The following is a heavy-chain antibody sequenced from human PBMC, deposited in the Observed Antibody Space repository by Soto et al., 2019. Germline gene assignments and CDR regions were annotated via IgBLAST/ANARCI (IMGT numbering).Heavy chain of an antibody. V-gene: IGHV3-15*01. J-gene: IGHJ4*02. D-gene: IGHD3-3*01. Sequence: EVQLVESGGGLVKPGGSLRLSCAASGFTFSNAWMSWVRQPPGKGLEWVGRIKSKTDGGTTDYAAPVKGRFTISRDDSKNTLYLQMNSLKTEDTAVYYCTTQITIFGVVDFDYWGQGTLVTVSS. CDR1: GFTFSNAW. CDR3: TTQITIFGVVDFDY. CDR2: IKSKTDGGTT.